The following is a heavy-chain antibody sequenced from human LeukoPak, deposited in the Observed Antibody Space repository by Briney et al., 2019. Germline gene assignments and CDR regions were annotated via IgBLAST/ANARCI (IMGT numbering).Heavy chain of an antibody. Sequence: GGSLRLSCAASGFTFSSYAMSWVRQAPGKGLEWVSAISGSGGSTYYADSVKGRFTISSDNSKNTLYLQMNSLRAEVTAVYYCAKDRRYSISLWGQGTLVTVSS. CDR1: GFTFSSYA. D-gene: IGHD6-13*01. CDR3: AKDRRYSISL. CDR2: ISGSGGST. V-gene: IGHV3-23*01. J-gene: IGHJ4*02.